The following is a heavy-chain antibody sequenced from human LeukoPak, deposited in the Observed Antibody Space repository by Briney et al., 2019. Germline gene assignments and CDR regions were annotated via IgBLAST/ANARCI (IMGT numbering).Heavy chain of an antibody. CDR3: ARVEGCFDY. CDR1: GGSISSSSYY. V-gene: IGHV4-39*07. Sequence: PSETLSLTCTVSGGSISSSSYYWGWIRQPPGKGLEWIGSIYYSGSTNHNPSLKSRVTISVDKSKNQFSLKLSSVTAADTAVYYCARVEGCFDYWGQGTLVTVSS. CDR2: IYYSGST. J-gene: IGHJ4*02.